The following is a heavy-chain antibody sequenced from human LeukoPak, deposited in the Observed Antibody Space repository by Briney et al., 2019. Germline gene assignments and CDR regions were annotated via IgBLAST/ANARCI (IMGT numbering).Heavy chain of an antibody. Sequence: GGSLRLSCAASGFGFSTYEMDWVRQAPGKGLEWVAYISSGGGTIYSADSVRGRFTISRDNAKNSLYLQMNSLRAEDTAVYYCAKEFIPESSGYDAFHIWGPGTMVTVSS. CDR2: ISSGGGTI. CDR3: AKEFIPESSGYDAFHI. V-gene: IGHV3-48*03. J-gene: IGHJ3*02. D-gene: IGHD3-22*01. CDR1: GFGFSTYE.